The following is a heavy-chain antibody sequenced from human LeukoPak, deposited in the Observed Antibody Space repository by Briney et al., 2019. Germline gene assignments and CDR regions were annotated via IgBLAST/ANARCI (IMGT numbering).Heavy chain of an antibody. CDR2: INHSGST. Sequence: PSETLSLTCAVYGGSFSGYYWSWIRQPPRKGLEWIGEINHSGSTNYNLSLKSRVTMSVDTSKNQFSLKLSSVTAADTAVYYCARGVPHYDFWSGYYGYNWFDPWGQGTLVTVSS. CDR1: GGSFSGYY. CDR3: ARGVPHYDFWSGYYGYNWFDP. J-gene: IGHJ5*02. D-gene: IGHD3-3*01. V-gene: IGHV4-34*01.